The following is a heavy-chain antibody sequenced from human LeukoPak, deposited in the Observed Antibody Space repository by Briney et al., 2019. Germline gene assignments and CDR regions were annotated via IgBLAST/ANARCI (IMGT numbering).Heavy chain of an antibody. CDR1: GGSISSSSYY. Sequence: PTETLSLTCTVSGGSISSSSYYWGWIRQPPGKGLEWIGSIYYSGSTYYNPSLKSRVTISVDTSKNQFSLKLSSVTAADTAVYYCASLYYYGSGPQGGMDVWGQGTTVTVSS. V-gene: IGHV4-39*01. J-gene: IGHJ6*02. CDR3: ASLYYYGSGPQGGMDV. CDR2: IYYSGST. D-gene: IGHD3-10*01.